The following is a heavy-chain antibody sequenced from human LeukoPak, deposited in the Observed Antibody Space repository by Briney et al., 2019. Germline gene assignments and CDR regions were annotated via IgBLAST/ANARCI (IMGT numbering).Heavy chain of an antibody. J-gene: IGHJ4*02. D-gene: IGHD2-15*01. V-gene: IGHV3-23*01. CDR1: GFTFSSYA. CDR3: AKGKGSEAAHFDY. Sequence: GGSLRLSCEASGFTFSSYAMSWVRQAPGKGLEWVSAISGSSGSTYYADSVKGRFTISRDNSKNTLYLQMNSLRAEDTAVYYCAKGKGSEAAHFDYWGQGTLVTVSS. CDR2: ISGSSGST.